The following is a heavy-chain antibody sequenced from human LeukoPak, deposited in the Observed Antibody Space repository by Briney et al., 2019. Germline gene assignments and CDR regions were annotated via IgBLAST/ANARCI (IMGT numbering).Heavy chain of an antibody. D-gene: IGHD3-22*01. CDR2: IYSGGST. Sequence: PGGSLRLSCAASGFTVSSNCMSWVRQAPGKGLEWVSVIYSGGSTYYADSVKGRFTISRDNSKNTLFLQMNSLRAEDTAVYYCAGDIYYYDSGGYFPWGQGTLVTVSS. CDR1: GFTVSSNC. V-gene: IGHV3-53*01. CDR3: AGDIYYYDSGGYFP. J-gene: IGHJ5*02.